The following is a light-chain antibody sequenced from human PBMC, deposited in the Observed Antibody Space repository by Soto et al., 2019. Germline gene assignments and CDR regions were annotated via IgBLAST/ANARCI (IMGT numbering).Light chain of an antibody. CDR2: DAS. CDR3: QQYNSYLWT. CDR1: QRISNY. V-gene: IGKV1-5*01. Sequence: DIQLTQSPSSLSASVGDRVTITCRASQRISNYLSWYQQKPGKAPKLLIYDASSLESGVPSRFSGSGSGTEFTLTISSLQPDDFATYYCQQYNSYLWTFGQGTRWIS. J-gene: IGKJ1*01.